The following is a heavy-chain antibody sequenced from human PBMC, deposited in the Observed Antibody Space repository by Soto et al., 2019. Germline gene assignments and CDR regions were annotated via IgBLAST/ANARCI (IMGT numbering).Heavy chain of an antibody. CDR3: ARDIRELPYYYYYGMDV. Sequence: PGGSLRLSCAASGFTFSTYAMHWVRQAPGKGLEWVAVISFDGSNEYYADSVKGRFTISRDNSKNTLYLQMNSLRGEDTAVFYCARDIRELPYYYYYGMDVWGQGTTVTVSS. J-gene: IGHJ6*02. V-gene: IGHV3-30-3*01. CDR2: ISFDGSNE. CDR1: GFTFSTYA. D-gene: IGHD1-26*01.